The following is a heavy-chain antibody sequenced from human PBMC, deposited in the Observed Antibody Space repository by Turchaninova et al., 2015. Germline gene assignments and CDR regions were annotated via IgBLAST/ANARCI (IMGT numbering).Heavy chain of an antibody. V-gene: IGHV4-38-2*01. J-gene: IGHJ4*02. Sequence: QVQLQETGPGLVKPSETLSLPCAVSGYSISSGYYGGWIRQPPGKGLEWIGSIYHSGSTYYNPSLKSRVTISVDTSKNQFSLKLSSVTAADTAVYYCARLRYSYGYSFIDYWGQGTLVTVSS. CDR1: GYSISSGYY. CDR2: IYHSGST. CDR3: ARLRYSYGYSFIDY. D-gene: IGHD5-18*01.